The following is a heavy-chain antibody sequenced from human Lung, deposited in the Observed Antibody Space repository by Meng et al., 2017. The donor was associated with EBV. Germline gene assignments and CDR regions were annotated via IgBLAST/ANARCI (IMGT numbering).Heavy chain of an antibody. CDR2: INPNSGGA. CDR3: AREGLVGDLRYFDL. CDR1: GYSFSSYY. Sequence: QGQLVQSGAEVKKPGASVKVSCKASGYSFSSYYIHWVRQAPGQGLEWMGRINPNSGGANYAQKFQGRVTMTRDTSISTAYMELSRLRSDDTAVYYCAREGLVGDLRYFDLWGRGTLVTVSS. J-gene: IGHJ2*01. V-gene: IGHV1-2*06. D-gene: IGHD3-16*01.